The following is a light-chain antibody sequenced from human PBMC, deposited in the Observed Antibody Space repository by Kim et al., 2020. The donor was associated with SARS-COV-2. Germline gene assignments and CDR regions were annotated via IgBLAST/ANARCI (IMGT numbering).Light chain of an antibody. CDR1: SLRSYY. V-gene: IGLV3-19*01. J-gene: IGLJ2*01. CDR2: GKN. CDR3: NSRDTNDNVA. Sequence: SSELTQDPAVSVALGQTVRITCQGDSLRSYYATWYQQTPGQAPILIIYGKNNRPSENPERLPSSSSGNTATLPIPVTQGSDEADYYCNSRDTNDNVAFGG.